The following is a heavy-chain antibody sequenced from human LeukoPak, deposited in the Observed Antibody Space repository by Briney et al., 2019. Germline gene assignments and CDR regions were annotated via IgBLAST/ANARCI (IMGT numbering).Heavy chain of an antibody. CDR3: AKSESANWFRHHFDN. V-gene: IGHV3-9*01. CDR2: ISWSSNNI. J-gene: IGHJ4*02. CDR1: GFTFDDYA. D-gene: IGHD1-1*01. Sequence: GRSLRLSCEGSGFTFDDYAMHWVRQTPGKGLEWVSSISWSSNNIAYADSVKGRFTISRDNAKNSLFLQMNSLRAEDTALYYCAKSESANWFRHHFDNWGQGTLVTVSS.